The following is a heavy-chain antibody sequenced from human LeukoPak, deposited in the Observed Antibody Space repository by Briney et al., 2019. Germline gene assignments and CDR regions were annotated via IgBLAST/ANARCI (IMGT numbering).Heavy chain of an antibody. CDR3: ARDRGGLGY. V-gene: IGHV4-59*01. D-gene: IGHD3-10*01. CDR1: GGSISSYY. CDR2: IYYSGST. Sequence: PSETLSVTCTVSGGSISSYYWSWIRQPPGKGLEWIGYIYYSGSTNYNPSLKSRVTISVDTSKNQFALKLSSGTAADTAVYYCARDRGGLGYWGQGTLVTVSS. J-gene: IGHJ4*02.